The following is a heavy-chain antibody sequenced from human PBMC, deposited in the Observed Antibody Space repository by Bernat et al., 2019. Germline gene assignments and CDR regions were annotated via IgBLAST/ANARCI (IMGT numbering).Heavy chain of an antibody. J-gene: IGHJ4*02. V-gene: IGHV3-30*18. D-gene: IGHD3-10*01. CDR2: ISYDGSNK. Sequence: VQLVESGGALVQPGGSLRLSCVASGFTFSSYGMHWVRQAPGKGLEWVAVISYDGSNKYYADSVKGRFTISRDNSKNTLYLQMNSLRAEDTAVYYCAKGGGGSTLWFGEFYFDYWGQGTLVTVSS. CDR1: GFTFSSYG. CDR3: AKGGGGSTLWFGEFYFDY.